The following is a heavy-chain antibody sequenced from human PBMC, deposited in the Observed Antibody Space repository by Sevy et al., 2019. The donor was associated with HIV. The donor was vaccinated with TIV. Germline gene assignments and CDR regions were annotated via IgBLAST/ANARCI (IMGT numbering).Heavy chain of an antibody. Sequence: GGSLRLSCATSGLTVISNFLNWVRQAPGKGLEWVADIYPDGSTYYADSVRGRFTISRDIAKKTVYLQMNSLRAEDTALYYCATLYSGYAFDVWGQGTMVTVSS. CDR3: ATLYSGYAFDV. CDR1: GLTVISNF. J-gene: IGHJ3*01. V-gene: IGHV3-53*01. CDR2: IYPDGST. D-gene: IGHD2-8*01.